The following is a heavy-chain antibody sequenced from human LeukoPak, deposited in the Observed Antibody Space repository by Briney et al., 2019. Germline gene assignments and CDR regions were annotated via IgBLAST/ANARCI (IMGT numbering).Heavy chain of an antibody. D-gene: IGHD6-13*01. J-gene: IGHJ3*02. CDR2: IYHSGST. CDR3: ARGYSSRRGDAFDI. V-gene: IGHV4-30-2*01. Sequence: PSETLSLTCAVSGGSISSGGYSWSWIRQPPGKGLEWIGYIYHSGSTYYNPSLKSRVTISVDTSKNQFSLKLSSVTAADTAVYYCARGYSSRRGDAFDIWGQGTLVTVSS. CDR1: GGSISSGGYS.